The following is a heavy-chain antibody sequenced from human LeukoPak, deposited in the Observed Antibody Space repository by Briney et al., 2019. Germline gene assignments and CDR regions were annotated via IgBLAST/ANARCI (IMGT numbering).Heavy chain of an antibody. CDR2: ISYDGSHK. Sequence: GGSLRLSCAASGFTFSSYAMHWVRQAPGKGLEWVAVISYDGSHKYYADSVKGRFAISRDNSKNTLYLQMNSLRAEDTAVYYCAKERGTITSDYFDYWGQGTLVTVSS. D-gene: IGHD1/OR15-1a*01. V-gene: IGHV3-30*09. J-gene: IGHJ4*02. CDR3: AKERGTITSDYFDY. CDR1: GFTFSSYA.